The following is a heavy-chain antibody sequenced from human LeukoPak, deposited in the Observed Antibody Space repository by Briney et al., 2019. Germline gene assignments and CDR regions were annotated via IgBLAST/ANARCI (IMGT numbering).Heavy chain of an antibody. CDR2: ISGSGGST. Sequence: GGSLRLSCAASGFTFSSYAMSWVRQAPGKGLEWVSAISGSGGSTYYADSVKGRFTISRDNAKNSLYLQMNSLRAEDTAVYYCARGDHGGYYYMDVWGKGTTVTISS. J-gene: IGHJ6*03. D-gene: IGHD2-21*02. V-gene: IGHV3-23*01. CDR1: GFTFSSYA. CDR3: ARGDHGGYYYMDV.